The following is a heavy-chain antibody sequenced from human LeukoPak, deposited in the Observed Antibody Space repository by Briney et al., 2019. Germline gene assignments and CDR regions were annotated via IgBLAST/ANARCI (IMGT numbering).Heavy chain of an antibody. J-gene: IGHJ5*01. CDR3: AKDPLGGGSSLINWFDS. D-gene: IGHD1-26*01. CDR2: VGAYAART. V-gene: IGHV3-23*01. CDR1: GFDFSSYA. Sequence: PGGSLRLSCVASGFDFSSYAMTWVRQAPGGGLEWVSTVGAYAARTYYADSVKGRFTTSRENSKSTLSLQMNSLPAEDTALYYCAKDPLGGGSSLINWFDSWGQGVWVTVSS.